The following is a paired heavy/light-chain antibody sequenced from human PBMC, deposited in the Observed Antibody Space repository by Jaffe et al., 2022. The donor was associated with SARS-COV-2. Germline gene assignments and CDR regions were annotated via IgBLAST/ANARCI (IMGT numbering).Light chain of an antibody. Sequence: QSALTQPASVSGSPGQSITISCTGTSSDVGSYNFVSWYQQHPGKAPKLMIYEGIKRPSGVSNRFSGSKSDNTASLTISGLQAEDEADYYCSSYAGSSTFVVFGGGTKLTVL. CDR1: SSDVGSYNF. CDR2: EGI. J-gene: IGLJ3*02. CDR3: SSYAGSSTFVV. V-gene: IGLV2-23*03.
Heavy chain of an antibody. CDR3: ARAGTAAVGTDFDS. V-gene: IGHV4-39*01. D-gene: IGHD6-13*01. J-gene: IGHJ4*02. CDR2: IYYSGST. Sequence: QLQLQESGPGLVKPSETLSLTCTVFGGFITSSSHYWGWIRQPPGKGLEWIGSIYYSGSTYYNPSLRSRLTISIDTSKSQFSLKLSSVTAADTAVYYCARAGTAAVGTDFDSWGQGTLVTVSS. CDR1: GGFITSSSHY.